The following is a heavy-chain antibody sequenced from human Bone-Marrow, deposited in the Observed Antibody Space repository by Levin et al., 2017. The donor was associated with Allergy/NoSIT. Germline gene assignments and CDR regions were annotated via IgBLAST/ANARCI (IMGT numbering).Heavy chain of an antibody. Sequence: GASVKVSCAASGFTFSRYAMAWVRQAPGQGLEWVSGMSGSGGRTVYADSVKGRFTIPRDNSKNIMYLQMNSLRVEDTALYYCAREDNWNYDYWGQGTLVTVSS. CDR2: MSGSGGRT. V-gene: IGHV3-23*01. CDR3: AREDNWNYDY. CDR1: GFTFSRYA. J-gene: IGHJ4*02. D-gene: IGHD1-7*01.